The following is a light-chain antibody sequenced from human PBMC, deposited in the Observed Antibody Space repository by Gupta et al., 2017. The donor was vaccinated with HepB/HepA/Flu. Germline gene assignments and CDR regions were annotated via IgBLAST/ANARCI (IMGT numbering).Light chain of an antibody. CDR1: NSNIGNNY. CDR3: ATWDDSLSGQKI. J-gene: IGLJ2*01. V-gene: IGLV1-47*01. Sequence: QSMLTQPPSASGTPGQGVTISCSGSNSNIGNNYVSWYQQIPGTAPKLLIYRDNQRPSGGPDRFSGSKSGTSASLAISGLRSDDEADYYCATWDDSLSGQKIFGGGTKLTVL. CDR2: RDN.